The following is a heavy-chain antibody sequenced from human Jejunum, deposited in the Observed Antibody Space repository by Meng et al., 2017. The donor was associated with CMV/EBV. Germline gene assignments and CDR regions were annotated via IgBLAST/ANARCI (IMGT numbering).Heavy chain of an antibody. Sequence: QGQLVESGGGVVQAGRSLRLSCAASGFTFSSYGMHWVRQAPGKGLEWVAVISYDGSKEYYADSVKGRFTISRDNSKNTLYLQMNSLRAEDTAVYYCARGRGPLEYYFDYWGQGTLVTVSS. CDR1: GFTFSSYG. V-gene: IGHV3-30-3*01. CDR2: ISYDGSKE. J-gene: IGHJ4*02. D-gene: IGHD3-3*01. CDR3: ARGRGPLEYYFDY.